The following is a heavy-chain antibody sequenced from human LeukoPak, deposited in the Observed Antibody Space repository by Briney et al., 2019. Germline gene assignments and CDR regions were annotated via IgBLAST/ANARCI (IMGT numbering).Heavy chain of an antibody. V-gene: IGHV6-1*01. Sequence: SQTLSLTCAISGDSVSSNSAAWNWIRQSPSRGLEWLGRTYYRPKWYNDYAVSVKSRITINPDTSKNQFSLQLNSVTPEDTAVYYCVRARTVRDPYYYYGMDVWGQGTTVTVSS. CDR3: VRARTVRDPYYYYGMDV. J-gene: IGHJ6*02. D-gene: IGHD1-1*01. CDR2: TYYRPKWYN. CDR1: GDSVSSNSAA.